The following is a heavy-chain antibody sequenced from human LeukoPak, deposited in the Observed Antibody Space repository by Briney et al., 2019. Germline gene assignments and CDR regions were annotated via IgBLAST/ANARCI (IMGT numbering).Heavy chain of an antibody. J-gene: IGHJ6*02. Sequence: EGSLRLSCAASGFTFSSYRMSWVRQAPGKGLEWVANIKQDGSEKYYVDSVKGRFTISRDNAKNSLYLQMNSLRAEDTAVYYCARDQVFYCSGGSCYGMDVWGQGTTVTVSS. CDR2: IKQDGSEK. D-gene: IGHD2-15*01. CDR3: ARDQVFYCSGGSCYGMDV. CDR1: GFTFSSYR. V-gene: IGHV3-7*01.